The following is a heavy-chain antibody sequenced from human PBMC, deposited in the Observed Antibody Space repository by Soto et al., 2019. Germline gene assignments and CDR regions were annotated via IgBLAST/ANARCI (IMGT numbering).Heavy chain of an antibody. CDR2: INHSGST. V-gene: IGHV4-34*01. CDR3: ALTLTYNYYMDV. CDR1: GGSFSGYY. D-gene: IGHD3-9*01. Sequence: SETLSLTCAVYGGSFSGYYWSWIRQPPGKGLEWIGEINHSGSTNYNPSLKSRVTISVDTSKNQFSLKLSSVTAADTAVYYCALTLTYNYYMDVWGKGTTVTVSS. J-gene: IGHJ6*03.